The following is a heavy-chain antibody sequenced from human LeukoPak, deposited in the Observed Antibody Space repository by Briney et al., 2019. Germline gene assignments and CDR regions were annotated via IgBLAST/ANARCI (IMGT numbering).Heavy chain of an antibody. CDR3: AKDGVTRPIRLSDSTDAFDI. V-gene: IGHV3-30*02. Sequence: GGSLRLSCAASGVTFSSYGMHWGRQGPGKGLGWVAFIRYDGSKKYYEDSVKGRLTISRDNSKNKLYLQMKSLRAEDRGVYYCAKDGVTRPIRLSDSTDAFDIWGQGTLVTVSS. CDR2: IRYDGSKK. CDR1: GVTFSSYG. J-gene: IGHJ3*02. D-gene: IGHD6-6*01.